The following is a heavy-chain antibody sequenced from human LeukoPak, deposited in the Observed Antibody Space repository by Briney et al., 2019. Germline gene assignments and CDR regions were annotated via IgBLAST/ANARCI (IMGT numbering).Heavy chain of an antibody. J-gene: IGHJ4*02. CDR2: ISGSGGST. CDR3: AKDLVIKWTTVTPGNFDY. V-gene: IGHV3-23*01. CDR1: GFTFSSYA. Sequence: PVGSLGLSCAASGFTFSSYAMSWVRQAPGKGLEWVSAISGSGGSTYYADSVKGWFTISRDNSKNTLYLQMNSLRAEDTAVYYCAKDLVIKWTTVTPGNFDYWGQGTLVTVSS. D-gene: IGHD4-17*01.